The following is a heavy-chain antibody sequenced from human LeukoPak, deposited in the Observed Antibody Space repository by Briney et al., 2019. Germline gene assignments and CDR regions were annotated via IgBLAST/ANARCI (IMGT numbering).Heavy chain of an antibody. V-gene: IGHV3-49*04. CDR2: IRSIGYGETT. D-gene: IGHD1-1*01. CDR3: ARGPIQLWLHNGMDV. CDR1: GFTFGDHA. Sequence: GRSLRLSCITSGFTFGDHATTWVRQASGKGLEWVGFIRSIGYGETTEYAPSVKGRFTISRDNSNSIAYLQMNSLNTEDTGIYYCARGPIQLWLHNGMDVWGPGTTVIVSS. J-gene: IGHJ6*02.